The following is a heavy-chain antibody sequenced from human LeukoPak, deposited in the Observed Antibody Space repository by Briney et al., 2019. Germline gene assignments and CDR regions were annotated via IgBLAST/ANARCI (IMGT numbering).Heavy chain of an antibody. CDR1: GFTFSSYW. Sequence: GGSLRLSCAVSGFTFSSYWMNWVRQAPGKGLEWVANIKQDGSQKYYVDSVRGRFTISRDNAKNTLYLQLNSLRAEDTAVYYCARDESGDSYGLYWGQGTLVTVSS. J-gene: IGHJ4*02. CDR2: IKQDGSQK. V-gene: IGHV3-7*05. D-gene: IGHD5-18*01. CDR3: ARDESGDSYGLY.